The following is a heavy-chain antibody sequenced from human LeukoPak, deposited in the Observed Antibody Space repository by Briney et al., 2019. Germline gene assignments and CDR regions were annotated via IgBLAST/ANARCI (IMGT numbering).Heavy chain of an antibody. V-gene: IGHV3-23*01. J-gene: IGHJ4*02. CDR3: ATGAASIGWLSHDH. D-gene: IGHD2-15*01. CDR1: GFTDG. Sequence: PGGSLRLSCAASGFTDGMTWVRQAPGKGLEWVSDISASASITKYADSVKGRFIISRDNSKNTLFLQMNSLTAEDTAVYYCATGAASIGWLSHDHWGQGTLVTVSS. CDR2: ISASASIT.